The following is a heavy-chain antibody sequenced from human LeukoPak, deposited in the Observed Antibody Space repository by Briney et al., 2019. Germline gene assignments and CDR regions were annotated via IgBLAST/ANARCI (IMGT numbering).Heavy chain of an antibody. CDR1: GDSISSSSYY. CDR3: ARAQSGYSYGYGRWLRNYFDY. CDR2: IYDSGST. D-gene: IGHD5-18*01. Sequence: SETLSLTCTVSGDSISSSSYYWGWIRQPPGKGLEWIGSIYDSGSTNYNPSLKSRVTISVDTSKNQFSLKLSSVTAADTAVYYCARAQSGYSYGYGRWLRNYFDYWGQGTLVTVSS. V-gene: IGHV4-39*07. J-gene: IGHJ4*02.